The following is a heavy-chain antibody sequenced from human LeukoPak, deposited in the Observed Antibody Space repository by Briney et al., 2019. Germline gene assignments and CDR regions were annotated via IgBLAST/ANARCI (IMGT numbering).Heavy chain of an antibody. D-gene: IGHD6-13*01. CDR3: ARGYSSWDHYDY. Sequence: ASVKVSCKASGYTFTSNDINWVRQATGQGLEWMGWMNPNSGNTGYAQKFQGRVTITRNTSISTAYMELSSLRSEDTAVYYCARGYSSWDHYDYWGQGTLVTVSS. J-gene: IGHJ4*02. V-gene: IGHV1-8*03. CDR1: GYTFTSND. CDR2: MNPNSGNT.